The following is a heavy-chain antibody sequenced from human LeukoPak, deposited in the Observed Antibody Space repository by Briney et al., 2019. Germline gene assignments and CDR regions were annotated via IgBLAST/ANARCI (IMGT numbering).Heavy chain of an antibody. D-gene: IGHD3-10*01. CDR1: GYIFTNYG. Sequence: ASVTVSCKASGYIFTNYGITWVRQAPGQGLEWMGWISGYNGITIYAQKFQGRVTMTTDTSTSTAYMDLGSLRSDDTAVYYCARDRLVRESGVAYWGQGTLVTVSS. CDR2: ISGYNGIT. CDR3: ARDRLVRESGVAY. V-gene: IGHV1-18*01. J-gene: IGHJ4*02.